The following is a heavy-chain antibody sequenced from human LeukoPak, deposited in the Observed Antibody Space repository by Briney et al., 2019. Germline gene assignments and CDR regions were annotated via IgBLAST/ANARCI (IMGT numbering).Heavy chain of an antibody. V-gene: IGHV3-23*01. CDR1: GFTFSSYA. CDR3: AKDGDWHYDSSGYSGEDYFDY. CDR2: ISGSGGST. Sequence: GGSLRLSCAASGFTFSSYAMSWVRQAPGKGLDWVSAISGSGGSTYYADSVKGRFTISRDNSKNTLYLQINSLRAEDTAVYYCAKDGDWHYDSSGYSGEDYFDYWGQGTLVTVSS. J-gene: IGHJ4*02. D-gene: IGHD3-22*01.